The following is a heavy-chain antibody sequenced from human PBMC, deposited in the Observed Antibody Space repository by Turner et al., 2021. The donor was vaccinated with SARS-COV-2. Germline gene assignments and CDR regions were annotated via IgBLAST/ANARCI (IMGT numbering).Heavy chain of an antibody. D-gene: IGHD3-3*01. CDR1: GGPLSKYF. J-gene: IGHJ5*02. Sequence: QVQLQESGTGLVTPSETLSLTCTVSGGPLSKYFWSWIRQPPGKGLECIGRIYTSVLTDYNPSLKKRVTMSVDTSKNKLSLGLTSVTAADTALYYCTRVPSGGWFDPWGQGTLVSVSS. CDR2: IYTSVLT. CDR3: TRVPSGGWFDP. V-gene: IGHV4-4*07.